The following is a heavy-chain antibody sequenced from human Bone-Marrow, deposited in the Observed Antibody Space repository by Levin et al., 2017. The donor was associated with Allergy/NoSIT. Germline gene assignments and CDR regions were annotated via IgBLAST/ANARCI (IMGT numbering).Heavy chain of an antibody. CDR3: AQAYCSGGNCLAPDY. CDR2: ILYSGNP. Sequence: SETLSLRCSVSGVAMSRGGYYWTWIRQRPGKGLEWIGNILYSGNPQYNPSLKSRLTIAVDTSKNEFSLQLRSVTAADTAVYYCAQAYCSGGNCLAPDYWGQGILITVSS. J-gene: IGHJ4*02. V-gene: IGHV4-31*03. D-gene: IGHD2-15*01. CDR1: GVAMSRGGYY.